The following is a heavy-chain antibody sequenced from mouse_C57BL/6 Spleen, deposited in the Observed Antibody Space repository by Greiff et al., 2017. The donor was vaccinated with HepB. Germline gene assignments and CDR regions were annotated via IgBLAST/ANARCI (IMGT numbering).Heavy chain of an antibody. CDR3: ARYDYDRDY. D-gene: IGHD2-4*01. V-gene: IGHV1-4*01. Sequence: QVQLQQSGAELARPGASVKMSCKASGYTFTSYTMHWVKQRPGQGLEWIGYINPSSGYTKYNQKFKDKATLTADKASSTAYIQLSSLTSEDSAVYYCARYDYDRDYWGQGTTLTVSS. CDR1: GYTFTSYT. J-gene: IGHJ2*01. CDR2: INPSSGYT.